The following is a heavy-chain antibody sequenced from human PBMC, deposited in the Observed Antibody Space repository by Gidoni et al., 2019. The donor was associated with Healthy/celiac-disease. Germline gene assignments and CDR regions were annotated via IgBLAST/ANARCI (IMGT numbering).Heavy chain of an antibody. CDR2: ISSSGSTI. CDR1: GFTFSSYE. D-gene: IGHD3-3*01. Sequence: EVQLVESGGGLVQPGGSLSLSCAASGFTFSSYEMNWVRQAPGKGLEWVSYISSSGSTIYYADSVKGRFTISRDNAKNSLYLQMNSLRAEDTAVYYCARVSAGFLEWLLPNHFDYWGQGTLVTVSS. V-gene: IGHV3-48*03. J-gene: IGHJ4*02. CDR3: ARVSAGFLEWLLPNHFDY.